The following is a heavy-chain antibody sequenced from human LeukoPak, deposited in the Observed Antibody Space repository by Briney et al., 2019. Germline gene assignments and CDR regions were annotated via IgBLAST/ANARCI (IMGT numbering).Heavy chain of an antibody. J-gene: IGHJ5*02. CDR3: AKNFRRDMVDIVVVPAAMGNPNWFDP. CDR2: IYHSGST. Sequence: SETLSLTCAVSGGSISSSNWWSWVRQPPGKGLEWIGEIYHSGSTNYNPSLKSRVTISVDKSKNQFSLKLSSVTAADTAVYYCAKNFRRDMVDIVVVPAAMGNPNWFDPWGQGTLVTVSS. D-gene: IGHD2-2*03. V-gene: IGHV4-4*02. CDR1: GGSISSSNW.